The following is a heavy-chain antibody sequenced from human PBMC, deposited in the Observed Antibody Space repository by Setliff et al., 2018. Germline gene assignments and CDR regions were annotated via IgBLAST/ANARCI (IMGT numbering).Heavy chain of an antibody. V-gene: IGHV1-69*13. CDR3: ARDMIVDFIRGGGWFDP. CDR1: GGTFSSYA. CDR2: IIPIFGTA. J-gene: IGHJ5*02. D-gene: IGHD3-22*01. Sequence: SVKVSCKASGGTFSSYAISWVRQAPGQGPEWMGGIIPIFGTANYAQKFQGRVTITADESTSTAYMELSSLRSEDTAVYYCARDMIVDFIRGGGWFDPWGQGTLVTVSS.